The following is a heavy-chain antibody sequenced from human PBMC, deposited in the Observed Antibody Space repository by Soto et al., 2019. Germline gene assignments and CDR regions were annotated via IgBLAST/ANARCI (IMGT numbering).Heavy chain of an antibody. D-gene: IGHD3-9*01. J-gene: IGHJ4*02. CDR3: ARLPGSHFDY. Sequence: SETLSLTCTVSGGSISSGDYYWSWIRQPPGKGLEWIGYIYYSGSTYYNPSLKSRVTISVDTSKNQFSLRLSSVTAADTAVYYCARLPGSHFDYWGQGTLVTVSS. V-gene: IGHV4-30-4*01. CDR2: IYYSGST. CDR1: GGSISSGDYY.